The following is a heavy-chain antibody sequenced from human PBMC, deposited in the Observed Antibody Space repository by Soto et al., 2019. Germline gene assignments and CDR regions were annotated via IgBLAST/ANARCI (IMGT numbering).Heavy chain of an antibody. V-gene: IGHV3-23*01. D-gene: IGHD3-10*01. CDR1: GFTFSSYA. CDR3: EKRLRESRYRYFYGMDV. J-gene: IGHJ6*02. Sequence: GGSLRLSCAASGFTFSSYAMSWVRQAPGKGLEWVSAISGTGGSTYYADSVKGRFTISRDNSKNTLYLLMNSLRADDTAVYYCEKRLRESRYRYFYGMDVWGQGTLVTVSS. CDR2: ISGTGGST.